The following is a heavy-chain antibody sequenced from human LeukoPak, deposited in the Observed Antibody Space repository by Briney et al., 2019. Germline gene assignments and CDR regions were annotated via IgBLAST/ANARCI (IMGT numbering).Heavy chain of an antibody. CDR1: GYTFTSYY. Sequence: ASVKVSCKASGYTFTSYYMHWVRQAPGQGLEWMGIINPSGGSTSYAQKFQGRVTMTRDTSTSTVYMELSSLRSEDTAVYYCAILGGSGHFRGYWGQGTLVTVSS. D-gene: IGHD3-10*01. J-gene: IGHJ4*02. CDR3: AILGGSGHFRGY. CDR2: INPSGGST. V-gene: IGHV1-46*01.